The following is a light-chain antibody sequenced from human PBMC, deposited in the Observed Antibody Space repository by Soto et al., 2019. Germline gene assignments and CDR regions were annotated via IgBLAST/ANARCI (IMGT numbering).Light chain of an antibody. J-gene: IGLJ1*01. CDR1: SSEVGAYNL. CDR2: EVS. V-gene: IGLV2-14*01. CDR3: TSYEGGGKYV. Sequence: QSVLTQPASVSGSPGRSVTISCTGTSSEVGAYNLVSWYQQYPGKVPKLIIYEVSNRPSGVSNRFSGSKSGNTASLTISGLQAEDEADYYCCTSYEGGGKYVFGTGTNLTVL.